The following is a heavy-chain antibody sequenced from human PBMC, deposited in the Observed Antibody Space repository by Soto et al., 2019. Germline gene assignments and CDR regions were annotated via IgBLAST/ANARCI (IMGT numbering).Heavy chain of an antibody. V-gene: IGHV3-23*01. CDR2: ISGSGGST. CDR1: GFTFSSYA. D-gene: IGHD3-10*01. Sequence: EVQLLESGGGLVQPGGSLRLSCAASGFTFSSYAMSWVRQAPGKGLEWVSAISGSGGSTYYADSVKGRFTISRDNSKNTLYLPMNSLRAEVRAVYHCVLWPPYCLDYWAQGTLVTVSS. CDR3: VLWPPYCLDY. J-gene: IGHJ4*02.